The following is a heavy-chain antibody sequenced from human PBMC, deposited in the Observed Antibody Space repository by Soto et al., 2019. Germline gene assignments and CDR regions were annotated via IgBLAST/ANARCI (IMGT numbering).Heavy chain of an antibody. CDR1: GFTFSSYS. Sequence: GSLRLSCAASGFTFSSYSMNWVRQAPGKGLEWVSYISSSSSTIYYADSVKGRFTISRDNAKNSLFLQMNSLRAEDTAVYYCARDYSYTYFDYWGQGTLVTVSS. CDR3: ARDYSYTYFDY. CDR2: ISSSSSTI. V-gene: IGHV3-48*01. J-gene: IGHJ4*02. D-gene: IGHD2-15*01.